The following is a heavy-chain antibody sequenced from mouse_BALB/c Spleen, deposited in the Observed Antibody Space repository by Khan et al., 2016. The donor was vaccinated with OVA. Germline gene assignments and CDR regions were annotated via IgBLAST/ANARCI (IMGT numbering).Heavy chain of an antibody. V-gene: IGHV9-3-1*01. CDR1: GNTFPNYG. J-gene: IGHJ4*01. CDR3: ARPPHFSYVMVY. Sequence: QIQLVQSGPELKKPGETVKIFCKVSGNTFPNYGMNWVKQAPGKGLKWMGWINTYTGEPTYADDFRGRFAFSVETSASTAYLQINNLKNEDTATYFCARPPHFSYVMVYWGQGTSVTVSS. CDR2: INTYTGEP.